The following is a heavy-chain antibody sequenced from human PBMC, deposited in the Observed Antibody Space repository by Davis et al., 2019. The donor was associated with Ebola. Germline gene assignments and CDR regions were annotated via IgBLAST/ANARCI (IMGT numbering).Heavy chain of an antibody. CDR1: GDSVSDYF. D-gene: IGHD4-17*01. V-gene: IGHV4-34*01. CDR2: TGHSGYT. J-gene: IGHJ5*01. CDR3: ARTTKTNIEASGLGFNSFDS. Sequence: MPSETLSLTCAVYGDSVSDYFWSWIRQPPGKGLEWIGETGHSGYTNYSPSLMSRVTMSVDSSKNPFSLKLHSVTAADTAVYYCARTTKTNIEASGLGFNSFDSWGQGALVSVSS.